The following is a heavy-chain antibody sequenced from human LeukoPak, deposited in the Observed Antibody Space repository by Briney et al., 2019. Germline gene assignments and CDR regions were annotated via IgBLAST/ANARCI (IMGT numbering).Heavy chain of an antibody. J-gene: IGHJ4*02. CDR2: INHSGST. CDR1: GGSLCGYY. Sequence: SETLSLTCAVSGGSLCGYYWSWIGQPPGKGLEWIGEINHSGSTNYNPSLKSRVTISVDTSKNQFYLKLSSVTAADTAVYYCARGGPITMVRGVKFPFDYWGQGTLVTVSS. V-gene: IGHV4-34*01. CDR3: ARGGPITMVRGVKFPFDY. D-gene: IGHD3-10*01.